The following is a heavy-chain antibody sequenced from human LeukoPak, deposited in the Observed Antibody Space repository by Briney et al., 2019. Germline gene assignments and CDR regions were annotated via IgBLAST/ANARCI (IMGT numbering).Heavy chain of an antibody. CDR2: ISTSSSYI. Sequence: GGSLRLSCAASGFTFSTYSMNWVRQAPGKGLEWVSSISTSSSYIYYADSVKGRFTISRDNAKNSLYLQMNSLRAEDTAVYYCAREEQGTMVQGVSTYYFDYWGQGTLVTVSS. V-gene: IGHV3-21*01. CDR3: AREEQGTMVQGVSTYYFDY. D-gene: IGHD3-10*01. CDR1: GFTFSTYS. J-gene: IGHJ4*02.